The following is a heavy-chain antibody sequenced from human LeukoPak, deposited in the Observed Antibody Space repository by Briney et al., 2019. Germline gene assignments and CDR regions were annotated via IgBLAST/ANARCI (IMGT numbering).Heavy chain of an antibody. Sequence: PSETLSLTCTVSGYSISSGYYWGWIRQPPGKGPEWIGNIYHSGSTFYNPSLKSRVTISVDTSKNQFSLKLSSVTAADTAVYYCARGYSSSWYFNWFDPWGQGTLVTVSS. V-gene: IGHV4-38-2*02. CDR1: GYSISSGYY. J-gene: IGHJ5*02. D-gene: IGHD6-13*01. CDR3: ARGYSSSWYFNWFDP. CDR2: IYHSGST.